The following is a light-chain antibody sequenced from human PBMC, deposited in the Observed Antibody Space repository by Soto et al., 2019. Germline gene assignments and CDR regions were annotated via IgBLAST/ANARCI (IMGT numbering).Light chain of an antibody. CDR2: WAS. Sequence: DIVMTQSPDSLAVSLGERATINCKSSQSVLYSSNNKNYLAWYQQKPGQPPKLLIYWASTRESGVPDRFSGSGYGTDFTLTISSLQAEDVAVYYCQQYYSTPPFGPGTKVDIK. CDR1: QSVLYSSNNKNY. V-gene: IGKV4-1*01. CDR3: QQYYSTPP. J-gene: IGKJ3*01.